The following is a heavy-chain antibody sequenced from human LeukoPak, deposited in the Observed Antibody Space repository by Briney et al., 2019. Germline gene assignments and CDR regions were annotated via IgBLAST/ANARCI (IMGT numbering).Heavy chain of an antibody. CDR3: ARGAMATTPFFDY. CDR2: VYYTGST. Sequence: WETLSLTCPVSGGSISNYYYWTWIRPPPGKGLDRIGYVYYTGSTNFNPSLKSRVTMSLDTSRNQFSLKLTSLTAADTAVYYCARGAMATTPFFDYWGQGTLVTVSS. CDR1: GGSISNYY. J-gene: IGHJ4*02. D-gene: IGHD5-24*01. V-gene: IGHV4-59*01.